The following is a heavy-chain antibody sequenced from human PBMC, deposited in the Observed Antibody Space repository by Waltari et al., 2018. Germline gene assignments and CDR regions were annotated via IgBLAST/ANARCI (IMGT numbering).Heavy chain of an antibody. CDR2: IYYSGRT. CDR1: GASIRSSSFY. V-gene: IGHV4-39*01. J-gene: IGHJ5*02. CDR3: ARLYIVVVPAAINWFDP. Sequence: QLQLQESGPGLVEPSETLSLTCTVSGASIRSSSFYWGWIRQPPGKGLEWIGSIYYSGRTYYNPSLKSRVTISVDTSKNQFSLKLSAVTAADTAVYYCARLYIVVVPAAINWFDPWGQGTLVTVSS. D-gene: IGHD2-2*01.